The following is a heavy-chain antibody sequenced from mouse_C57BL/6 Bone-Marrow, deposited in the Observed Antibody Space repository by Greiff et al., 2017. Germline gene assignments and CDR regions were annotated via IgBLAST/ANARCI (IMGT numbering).Heavy chain of an antibody. CDR1: GYTFTSYW. CDR2: IHPSDSDT. J-gene: IGHJ1*03. D-gene: IGHD1-1*01. V-gene: IGHV1-74*01. Sequence: QAQLQQPGAELVKPGASVKVSCKASGYTFTSYWMHWVKQRPGQGLEWIGRIHPSDSDTNYNQKFKGKATLTVDKSSSTAYMQLSSLTSEDSAVYYCAISFYYGSSYWYFDVWGTGTTVTVSS. CDR3: AISFYYGSSYWYFDV.